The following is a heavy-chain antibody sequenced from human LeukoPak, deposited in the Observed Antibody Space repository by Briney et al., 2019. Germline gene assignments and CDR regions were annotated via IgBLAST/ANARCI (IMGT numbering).Heavy chain of an antibody. CDR1: FTVSSNY. CDR3: AHQRWLQCFDY. CDR2: IYSGGST. V-gene: IGHV3-53*01. D-gene: IGHD5-24*01. J-gene: IGHJ4*02. Sequence: PGGSPETLLCSLWFTVSSNYMSWVRQAPGKGLEWVSVIYSGGSTYYADSVTGRFTISRDNSKNTLYLQMNSLRAEDTAVYYCAHQRWLQCFDYWGQGTLSPSPQ.